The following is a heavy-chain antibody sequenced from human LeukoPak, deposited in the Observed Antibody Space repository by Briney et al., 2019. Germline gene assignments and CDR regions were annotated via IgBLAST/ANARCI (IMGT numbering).Heavy chain of an antibody. V-gene: IGHV3-23*01. CDR1: AFTFSTYA. J-gene: IGHJ4*02. CDR3: ARAMGSIFGVPSSDY. CDR2: ISGSGGSP. Sequence: GGSLRLSCAASAFTFSTYAMSWVRQAPGKGLEWVSSISGSGGSPYYADSVRGRFTISRDNSKNTLYLQMNSLRADDTAIYFCARAMGSIFGVPSSDYWGQGTLVTVSS. D-gene: IGHD3-3*01.